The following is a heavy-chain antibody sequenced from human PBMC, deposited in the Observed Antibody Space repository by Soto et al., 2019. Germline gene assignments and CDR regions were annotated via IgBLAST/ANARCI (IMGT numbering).Heavy chain of an antibody. CDR3: ARIRGYSYGDYYFDY. D-gene: IGHD5-18*01. CDR2: IFSNDEK. J-gene: IGHJ4*02. CDR1: GFSLSNARMG. Sequence: QVTLKESGPVLVKPTETLTLTCTVSGFSLSNARMGVSWIRQPPGKALEWLAHIFSNDEKSYSTSLKSRLTISKDTAKSQVVLTMTNMDPVDTATYYCARIRGYSYGDYYFDYWGQGTLVTVSS. V-gene: IGHV2-26*01.